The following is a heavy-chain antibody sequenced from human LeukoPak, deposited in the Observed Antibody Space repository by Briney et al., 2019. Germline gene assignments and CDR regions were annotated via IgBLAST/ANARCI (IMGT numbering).Heavy chain of an antibody. J-gene: IGHJ5*02. Sequence: GGSLRLSCAASGFTFSSYSMNWVRQAPGKGLEWVSSISSSSSYIYYADSVKGRFTISRDNAKNSLYLQMNSLRAEDTAVYYCARENMASSAYYDFWSGYRPNWFDPWGQGTLVTVSS. CDR2: ISSSSSYI. D-gene: IGHD3-3*01. V-gene: IGHV3-21*01. CDR3: ARENMASSAYYDFWSGYRPNWFDP. CDR1: GFTFSSYS.